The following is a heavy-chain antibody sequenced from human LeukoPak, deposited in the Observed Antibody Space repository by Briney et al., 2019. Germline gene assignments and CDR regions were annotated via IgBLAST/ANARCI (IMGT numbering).Heavy chain of an antibody. J-gene: IGHJ6*02. D-gene: IGHD1-14*01. CDR3: AKDRYTDYYYGMDV. Sequence: GRSLRLSCAASGFTLNDYAMHWVRQAPGKGLEWVSGISWSSGSIGYADSVKGRFTISRDNAKNSLYLQMNSLRAEDTALYYCAKDRYTDYYYGMDVWGQGAPVTVSS. CDR1: GFTLNDYA. CDR2: ISWSSGSI. V-gene: IGHV3-9*01.